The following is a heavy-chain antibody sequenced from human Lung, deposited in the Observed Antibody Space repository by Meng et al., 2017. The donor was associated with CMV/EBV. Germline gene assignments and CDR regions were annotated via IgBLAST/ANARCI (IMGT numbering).Heavy chain of an antibody. D-gene: IGHD1-26*01. J-gene: IGHJ6*02. V-gene: IGHV2-26*01. CDR2: IFSNDEK. CDR1: CFSLSNARMG. Sequence: GXXLVXPTDALPLPCTVGCFSLSNARMGVSWIRQPPGKALEWLAHIFSNDEKSYSTSLKSRLTISKDTSKSQVVLTMTNMDPVDTATYYFARRPATIGGYYDDGMDGWGQGXTVTVSS. CDR3: ARRPATIGGYYDDGMDG.